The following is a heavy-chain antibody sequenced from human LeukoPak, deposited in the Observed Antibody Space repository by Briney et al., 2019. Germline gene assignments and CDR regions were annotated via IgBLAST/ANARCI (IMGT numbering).Heavy chain of an antibody. CDR3: AKGYSGWDY. Sequence: GGSLRLSCAASGFSFKDYNMHWVRQAPGKGLEWVAVITYDGSNKYYTDSVKGRFTISRDNSKNTLYLQMNSLRAEDTAVYYCAKGYSGWDYWGQGTLVTVSS. CDR2: ITYDGSNK. V-gene: IGHV3-30*18. J-gene: IGHJ4*02. CDR1: GFSFKDYN. D-gene: IGHD5-12*01.